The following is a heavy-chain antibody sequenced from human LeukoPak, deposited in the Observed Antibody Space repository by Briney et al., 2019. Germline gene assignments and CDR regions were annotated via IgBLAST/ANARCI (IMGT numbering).Heavy chain of an antibody. V-gene: IGHV4-39*01. CDR3: ASYYDSSGYRRFDY. CDR2: IYYSGST. CDR1: GGSISSSSYY. Sequence: SETLSLTCTVSGGSISSSSYYWGWIRQPPGKGLEWIGRIYYSGSTYYNPSLKGRATISVATSKNQFSLKLSSVTAADTAVYYCASYYDSSGYRRFDYWGQGTLVTVSS. J-gene: IGHJ4*02. D-gene: IGHD3-22*01.